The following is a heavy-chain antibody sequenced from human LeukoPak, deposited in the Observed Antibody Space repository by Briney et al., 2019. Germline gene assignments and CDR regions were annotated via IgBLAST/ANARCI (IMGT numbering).Heavy chain of an antibody. CDR1: RDSVSSNSAA. CDR3: ARVMGCSSTSCYFDY. V-gene: IGHV6-1*01. CDR2: TYYRSKWYN. Sequence: SQTLSLTCAISRDSVSSNSAAWNWIRHSPSRGLEWLGRTYYRSKWYNDYAVSVKSRITINPDTSKNQFSLQLNSVTPEDTSVYYRARVMGCSSTSCYFDYWGQGTLVTVSS. J-gene: IGHJ4*02. D-gene: IGHD2-2*01.